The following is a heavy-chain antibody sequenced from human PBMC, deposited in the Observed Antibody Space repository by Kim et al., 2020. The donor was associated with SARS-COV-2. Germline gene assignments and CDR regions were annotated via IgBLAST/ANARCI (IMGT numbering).Heavy chain of an antibody. D-gene: IGHD1-26*01. J-gene: IGHJ6*02. V-gene: IGHV1-18*01. CDR1: GYTFTSYG. CDR2: ISAYNDNT. Sequence: ASVKVSCKASGYTFTSYGISWVRQAPGQGLEWMGWISAYNDNTNYAQKLQGRVTMTTDTSTSTAYMELRSLRSDDTAVYYCARDLGRYSYYYYYGMDVWGQGTTVTVSS. CDR3: ARDLGRYSYYYYYGMDV.